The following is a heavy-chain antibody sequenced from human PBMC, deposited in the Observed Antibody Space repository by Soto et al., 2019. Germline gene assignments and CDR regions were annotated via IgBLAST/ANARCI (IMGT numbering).Heavy chain of an antibody. CDR3: AKRDYPGSFDY. J-gene: IGHJ4*02. D-gene: IGHD4-17*01. V-gene: IGHV3-30*18. CDR2: ISYDGSNK. CDR1: GFTFSSYG. Sequence: QVQLVESGGGVVQPGRSLRLSCAASGFTFSSYGMHWVRQAPGKGLEWVAVISYDGSNKYYADSVKGRFTISRDNSKNTLYLQMNSLRAEDTAVYYCAKRDYPGSFDYWGQGTLVTVSS.